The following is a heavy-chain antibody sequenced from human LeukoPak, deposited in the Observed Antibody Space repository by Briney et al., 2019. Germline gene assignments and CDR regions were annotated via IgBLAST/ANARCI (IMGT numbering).Heavy chain of an antibody. D-gene: IGHD5-12*01. CDR3: ARDHLMVATVHYFDY. V-gene: IGHV4-38-2*02. CDR2: IYHSGST. CDR1: GYSISSGYY. Sequence: PSETLSLTCTVSGYSISSGYYWGWIRQPPGKGLEWIGSIYHSGSTYYNPSLKSRVTISVDTSKNQFSLKLSSVTAADTAVYYCARDHLMVATVHYFDYWGQGTLVTVSP. J-gene: IGHJ4*02.